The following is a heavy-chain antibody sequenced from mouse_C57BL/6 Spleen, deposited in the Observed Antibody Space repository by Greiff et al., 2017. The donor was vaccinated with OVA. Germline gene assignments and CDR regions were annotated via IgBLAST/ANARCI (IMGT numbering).Heavy chain of an antibody. V-gene: IGHV1-50*01. J-gene: IGHJ1*03. D-gene: IGHD1-1*01. CDR3: ARRAVVEGYWDVDV. CDR1: GYTFTSYW. Sequence: QVQLQQPGAELVKPGASVKLSCKASGYTFTSYWMQWVKQRPGQGLEWIGEIDPSDSYTNYNQKFKGKATLTVDTSSSAAYMQLSSLTSEDSAVYDCARRAVVEGYWDVDVWGTGTTVTVAS. CDR2: IDPSDSYT.